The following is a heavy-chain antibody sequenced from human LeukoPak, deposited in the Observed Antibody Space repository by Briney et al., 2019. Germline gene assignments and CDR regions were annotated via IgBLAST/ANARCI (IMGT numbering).Heavy chain of an antibody. D-gene: IGHD2-2*01. J-gene: IGHJ6*03. CDR1: EFSFSSYS. Sequence: GGSLRLSCEASEFSFSSYSLNWVRQAPGKGLEWVASISSSSSFIYYAGSVKGRFTVSRDNAKNSLSLQMNSLRAEDTAVYYCARDPSTSQYYYYYYYMDVWGKGTTVTVSS. CDR2: ISSSSSFI. V-gene: IGHV3-21*01. CDR3: ARDPSTSQYYYYYYYMDV.